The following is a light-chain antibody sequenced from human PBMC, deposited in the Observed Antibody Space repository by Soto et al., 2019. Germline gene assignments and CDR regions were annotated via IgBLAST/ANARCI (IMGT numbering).Light chain of an antibody. CDR2: EVS. CDR3: SSEIGSESYV. V-gene: IGLV2-14*01. J-gene: IGLJ3*02. CDR1: NSDIGNYKY. Sequence: QSALTQPASVAGSPGQSITISCTGTNSDIGNYKYVSWYQQHPGKVPKLMIYEVSNRPSGVSNGFSVSRSGNTASLTISGHKAEYEADYYRSSEIGSESYVFGGESKLTVL.